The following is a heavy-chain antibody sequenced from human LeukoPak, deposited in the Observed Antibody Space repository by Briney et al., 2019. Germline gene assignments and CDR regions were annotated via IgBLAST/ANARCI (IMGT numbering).Heavy chain of an antibody. CDR1: GYTFTGYY. D-gene: IGHD6-13*01. CDR3: ATPSSSSWYGFDP. V-gene: IGHV1-2*02. Sequence: GASLKVSCKTSGYTFTGYYIHWVRQAPGQGLEWMGWIDHNSGGTNYEQKFQGRVTMTRDTSISKAYMELSKLTSADTAVYRCATPSSSSWYGFDPWGQGTLVTVSS. J-gene: IGHJ5*02. CDR2: IDHNSGGT.